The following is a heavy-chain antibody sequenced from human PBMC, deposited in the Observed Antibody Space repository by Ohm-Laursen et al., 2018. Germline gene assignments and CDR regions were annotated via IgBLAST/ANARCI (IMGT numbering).Heavy chain of an antibody. CDR3: VVSEVRYSFTYLADF. Sequence: SQTLSLTCAVSGDSINNYYWSWIRQPAGKGLEWIGRMYATGSSNYNPSLNSRVTMSVDTSRNQFSLKLTSVTAAVTAVYYCVVSEVRYSFTYLADFWGQGTLVTVPS. J-gene: IGHJ4*02. CDR1: GDSINNYY. D-gene: IGHD3-9*01. V-gene: IGHV4-4*07. CDR2: MYATGSS.